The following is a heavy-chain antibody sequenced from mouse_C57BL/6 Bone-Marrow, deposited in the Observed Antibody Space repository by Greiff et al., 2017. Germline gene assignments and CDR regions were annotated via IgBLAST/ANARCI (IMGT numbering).Heavy chain of an antibody. V-gene: IGHV6-3*01. CDR1: GFTFSNYW. J-gene: IGHJ2*01. Sequence: DVQLQESGGGLVQPGGSMKLSCVASGFTFSNYWMNWVRQSPEKGLEWVAQIRLKSDNYATHYAESVQGRFTISRDDSKSSVYLQLNNLRAEDTGIYYCTGSSYYYGSSPFDYWGQGTTLTVSS. CDR2: IRLKSDNYAT. D-gene: IGHD1-1*01. CDR3: TGSSYYYGSSPFDY.